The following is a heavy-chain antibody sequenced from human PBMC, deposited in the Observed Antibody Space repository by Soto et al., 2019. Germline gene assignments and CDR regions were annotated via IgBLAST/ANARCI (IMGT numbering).Heavy chain of an antibody. V-gene: IGHV5-51*01. D-gene: IGHD3-16*01. Sequence: HGESLKISCKGSGYSFTSYWIGWVRQMPGKGLEWMGIIYPGDSDTRYSPSFQGQVTISADKSISTAYLQWSSLKASDTAMYYCARAYANLYYYMDVWGKGTTVTVSS. J-gene: IGHJ6*03. CDR2: IYPGDSDT. CDR3: ARAYANLYYYMDV. CDR1: GYSFTSYW.